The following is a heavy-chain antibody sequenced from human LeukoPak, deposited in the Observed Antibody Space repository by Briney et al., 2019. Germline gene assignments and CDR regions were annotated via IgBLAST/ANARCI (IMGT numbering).Heavy chain of an antibody. CDR2: ISYDGSNK. Sequence: ERALRLSCAASGFTFSSYAMHWVRQAPGKGLKWVAVISYDGSNKYHADSVKGRFTIYRDNSKNTLYLQMNSLRAEDTAVYYCARDRRGIEASLHDYWGQGTLVTVSS. D-gene: IGHD6-13*01. J-gene: IGHJ4*02. CDR3: ARDRRGIEASLHDY. V-gene: IGHV3-30-3*01. CDR1: GFTFSSYA.